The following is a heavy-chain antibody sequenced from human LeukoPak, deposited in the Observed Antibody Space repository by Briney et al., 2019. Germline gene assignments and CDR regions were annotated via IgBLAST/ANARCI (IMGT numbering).Heavy chain of an antibody. CDR2: VSYDGSYK. Sequence: GGSLRLSCASSGFTFHNYAMHWVRQAPGKGLEWVAAVSYDGSYKDYADSVKGRFTISRDNSRNTLYVQMNSLRAQDTAVYYCARGARKGDDYGGFFDYWGQGTLVTVSS. D-gene: IGHD4-23*01. CDR1: GFTFHNYA. J-gene: IGHJ4*02. CDR3: ARGARKGDDYGGFFDY. V-gene: IGHV3-30*04.